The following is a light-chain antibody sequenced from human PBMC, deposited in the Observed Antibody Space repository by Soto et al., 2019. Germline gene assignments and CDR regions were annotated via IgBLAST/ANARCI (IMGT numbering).Light chain of an antibody. J-gene: IGKJ4*01. CDR2: GAS. CDR1: QSVSSN. V-gene: IGKV3D-15*01. Sequence: EIAMTQSPATVSVSPGERATLSCRASQSVSSNLAWYQQKPGQAPRLLIYGASSRDTGIPARFSGSGFGTEFTLTISSLQSEDFAVYYCQQYNKWPLTFGGGTKVEIK. CDR3: QQYNKWPLT.